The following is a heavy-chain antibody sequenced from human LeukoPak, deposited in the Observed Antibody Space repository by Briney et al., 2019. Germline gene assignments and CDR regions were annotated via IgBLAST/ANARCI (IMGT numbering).Heavy chain of an antibody. J-gene: IGHJ4*02. D-gene: IGHD4-23*01. CDR3: ARGRPHGNDY. CDR2: ISASGGST. Sequence: GGSLRLSCAAPGFTFSSSAMSWVRQVPGKGLEWVSGISASGGSTSYADSVRGRFTISRDNSKNTLYVQMNSLRVEDTAVYYCARGRPHGNDYWGQGTLVIVSS. V-gene: IGHV3-23*01. CDR1: GFTFSSSA.